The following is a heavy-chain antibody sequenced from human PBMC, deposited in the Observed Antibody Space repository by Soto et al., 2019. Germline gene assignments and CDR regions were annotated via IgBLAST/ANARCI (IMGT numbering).Heavy chain of an antibody. D-gene: IGHD1-1*01. Sequence: ASVKVSCKASGYTFTNYDINWVRQTTGQGLEWMGWMNPHSGDTGYAQGFQGRVTMTRNTAISTAYMELSSLRFEDTAIYSCARAPRNWRFAVWGQGTPVTVAS. CDR3: ARAPRNWRFAV. CDR1: GYTFTNYD. V-gene: IGHV1-8*01. J-gene: IGHJ4*02. CDR2: MNPHSGDT.